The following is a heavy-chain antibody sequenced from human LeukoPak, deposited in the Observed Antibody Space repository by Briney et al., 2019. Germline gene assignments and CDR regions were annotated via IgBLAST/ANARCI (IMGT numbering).Heavy chain of an antibody. CDR1: GGSISSHY. CDR2: IYYRGST. V-gene: IGHV4-59*11. J-gene: IGHJ4*02. D-gene: IGHD3-10*01. CDR3: ATGEQSSYFEN. Sequence: SETLSLTCTVSGGSISSHYWSWIRQPPGKGLEWIGYIYYRGSTNYNPSLKSRVTISVDTSKNQFSLKLSSVTAADTAVYYCATGEQSSYFENSGEGDPVTVSS.